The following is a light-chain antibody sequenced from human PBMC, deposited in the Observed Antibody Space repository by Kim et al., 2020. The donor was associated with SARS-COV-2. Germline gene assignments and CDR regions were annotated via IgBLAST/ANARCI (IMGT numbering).Light chain of an antibody. J-gene: IGLJ2*01. Sequence: GQTITRSCTGSGGDVGGYSHVSWHQQYPGKAPKIMIYDVTKRPSGVSNRFSGSKSGNTASLTISGLQAEDEADYYCSSYTSTNTLVFGGGTQLTVL. CDR1: GGDVGGYSH. CDR2: DVT. CDR3: SSYTSTNTLV. V-gene: IGLV2-14*04.